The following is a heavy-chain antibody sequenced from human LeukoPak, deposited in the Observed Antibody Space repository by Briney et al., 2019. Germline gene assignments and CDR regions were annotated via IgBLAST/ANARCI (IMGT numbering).Heavy chain of an antibody. V-gene: IGHV1-2*02. CDR2: IYPNSGAT. CDR3: GTLLSNGPFDY. CDR1: GGTFSSYD. Sequence: ASVKVSCKASGGTFSSYDISWVRQAPGQGLEWMGYIYPNSGATKYAQKFQGRVTMTRDTSISTAYMELSGLGSDDTAVYYCGTLLSNGPFDYWGQGSLITVSS. J-gene: IGHJ4*02.